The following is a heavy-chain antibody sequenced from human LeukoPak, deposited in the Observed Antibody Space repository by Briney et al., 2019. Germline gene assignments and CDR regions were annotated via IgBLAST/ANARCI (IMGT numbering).Heavy chain of an antibody. Sequence: GGSLRLSCEASGFTFSTSWMSWVRQAPGKGLEWVANINQDGSEKYYVDSVKGRFTISRDNAKNSLYLQMNSLRAEDTAVYYCAKDSSANYWGQGTLVTVFS. D-gene: IGHD3-10*01. CDR1: GFTFSTSW. CDR3: AKDSSANY. CDR2: INQDGSEK. V-gene: IGHV3-7*04. J-gene: IGHJ4*02.